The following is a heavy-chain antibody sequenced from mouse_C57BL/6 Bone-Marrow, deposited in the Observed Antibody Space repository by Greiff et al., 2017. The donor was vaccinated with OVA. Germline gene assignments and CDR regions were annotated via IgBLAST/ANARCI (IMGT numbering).Heavy chain of an antibody. Sequence: EVKLVESGGGLVKPGGSLKLSCAASGFTFSSYAMSWVRQTPEKRLEWVATISDGGSYTYYPDNVKGRFTISRDNAKNNLYLQMSHLKSEDTAMYYCERVGGGRGFAYWGQGTLVTVSA. V-gene: IGHV5-4*03. J-gene: IGHJ3*01. CDR2: ISDGGSYT. CDR1: GFTFSSYA. D-gene: IGHD3-1*01. CDR3: ERVGGGRGFAY.